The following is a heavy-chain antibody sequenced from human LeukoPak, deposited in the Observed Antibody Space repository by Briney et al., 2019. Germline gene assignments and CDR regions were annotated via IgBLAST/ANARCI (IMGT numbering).Heavy chain of an antibody. D-gene: IGHD5-24*01. J-gene: IGHJ4*02. CDR3: ASRDGYNFDYFDY. V-gene: IGHV1-69*02. Sequence: ASVKVSCKASGGTFSSYTISWVRQAPGQGLEWMGRIIPILGIANYAQKFQGRVTITADKSTSTAYMELSSLRSEDTAVYYCASRDGYNFDYFDYWGQGTLVTVSS. CDR2: IIPILGIA. CDR1: GGTFSSYT.